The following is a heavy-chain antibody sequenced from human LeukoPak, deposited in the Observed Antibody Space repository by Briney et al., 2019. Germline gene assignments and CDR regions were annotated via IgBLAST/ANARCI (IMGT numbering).Heavy chain of an antibody. V-gene: IGHV1-18*01. CDR1: GYTFTTNP. D-gene: IGHD3-22*01. CDR2: ISAYNGNT. Sequence: SVKVSCKASGYTFTTNPISWVRQAPGQGLEWMGWISAYNGNTNYAQKFQGRVTMTTDTSTSTAYLEVRSLRSDDTAVYYCARVLSGYYHDYWGQGTLVTVSS. CDR3: ARVLSGYYHDY. J-gene: IGHJ4*02.